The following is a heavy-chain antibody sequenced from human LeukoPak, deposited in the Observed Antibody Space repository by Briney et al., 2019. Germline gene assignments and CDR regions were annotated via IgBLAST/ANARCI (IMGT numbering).Heavy chain of an antibody. V-gene: IGHV3-9*01. CDR2: ITWNSAAI. CDR1: GFTFDDYA. D-gene: IGHD2-2*01. Sequence: GGSLRLSCAASGFTFDDYAMHWVRQAPGKGLEWVSGITWNSAAIGYADSVKGRFTISRDNAKSSLYLQMNSPRAEDTAFYYCAKDLAPIVVVLAAKNISGYYYYGLDVWGQGTTVTVSS. CDR3: AKDLAPIVVVLAAKNISGYYYYGLDV. J-gene: IGHJ6*02.